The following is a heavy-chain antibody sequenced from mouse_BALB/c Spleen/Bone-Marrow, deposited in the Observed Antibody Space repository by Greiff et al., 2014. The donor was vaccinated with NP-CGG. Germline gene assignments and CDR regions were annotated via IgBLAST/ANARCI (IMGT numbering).Heavy chain of an antibody. CDR3: AHDVPFTY. CDR1: GFNIKDTF. Sequence: EVQRVESGADLVKPGASVKLSCTTSGFNIKDTFMHWVKQRPEQGLEWIGRIDPASGNTKYDPKFQGKATITADTSSNKVSLQLSGLTSEDTAVYYCAHDVPFTYWGQGTLVTVSA. CDR2: IDPASGNT. J-gene: IGHJ3*01. D-gene: IGHD2-3*01. V-gene: IGHV14-3*02.